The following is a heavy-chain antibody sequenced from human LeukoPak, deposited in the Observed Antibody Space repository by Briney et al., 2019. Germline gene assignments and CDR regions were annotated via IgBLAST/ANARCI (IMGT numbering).Heavy chain of an antibody. CDR1: GFTFSSYG. V-gene: IGHV3-33*06. J-gene: IGHJ4*02. CDR3: AKDRIRFLEWLFDY. D-gene: IGHD3-3*01. Sequence: PGRSLRLSCAASGFTFSSYGMHWVRQAPGKGLEWVAVIWYDGSNKYYADSVKGRFTISRDNSKNTLYLQMNSLRAEDTAVYYCAKDRIRFLEWLFDYWGQGTLVTVSS. CDR2: IWYDGSNK.